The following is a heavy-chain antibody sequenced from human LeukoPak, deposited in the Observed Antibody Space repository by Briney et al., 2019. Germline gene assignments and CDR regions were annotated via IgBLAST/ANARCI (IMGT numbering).Heavy chain of an antibody. CDR3: TRDRSRAEDD. D-gene: IGHD1-14*01. V-gene: IGHV3-7*01. CDR2: INQGGSDK. Sequence: PGGSLRLSCAASGFTFSGHWMSWVRQAPGKGLERVANINQGGSDKYYVDSVKDRFTISRDNANNLLYLQMNSLRGEDTAVYYCTRDRSRAEDDWGQGTLVTVSS. J-gene: IGHJ4*02. CDR1: GFTFSGHW.